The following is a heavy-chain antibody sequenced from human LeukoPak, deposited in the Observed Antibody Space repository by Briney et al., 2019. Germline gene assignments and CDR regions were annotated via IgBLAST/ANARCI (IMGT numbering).Heavy chain of an antibody. Sequence: SETLSLTCTVSGGSISSSSYYWGWIRQPPGKGLEWIGSIYYSGSTYYNPSLKSRVTISVDTSKNQFSLKLSSVTAADTAVYYCASHYDILTGYFDYWGQGTLVTVSS. V-gene: IGHV4-39*07. CDR3: ASHYDILTGYFDY. CDR1: GGSISSSSYY. J-gene: IGHJ4*02. D-gene: IGHD3-9*01. CDR2: IYYSGST.